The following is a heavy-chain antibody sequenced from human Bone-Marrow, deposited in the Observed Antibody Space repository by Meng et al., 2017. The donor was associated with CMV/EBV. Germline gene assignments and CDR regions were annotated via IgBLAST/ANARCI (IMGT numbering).Heavy chain of an antibody. J-gene: IGHJ3*02. D-gene: IGHD1-26*01. CDR1: GFTFSSYA. Sequence: GGSLRLSCAASGFTFSSYAMHWVRQAPGKGLEYVSAISSNGGSTYYADSVKGRFTISRDNSKNTLYLQMGSLRAEDMAVYYCASAVGATGSAFAIWGQGTMVTVSS. CDR2: ISSNGGST. V-gene: IGHV3-64*02. CDR3: ASAVGATGSAFAI.